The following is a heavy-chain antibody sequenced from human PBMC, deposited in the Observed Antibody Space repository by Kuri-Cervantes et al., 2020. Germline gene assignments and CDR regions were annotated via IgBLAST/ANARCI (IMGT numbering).Heavy chain of an antibody. J-gene: IGHJ4*02. CDR3: ARDNGPMVQGVIY. V-gene: IGHV1-18*01. CDR2: INAYNGNT. Sequence: ASVKVSCKASGYTFTSYAMNWVRQAPGQGLEWMGWINAYNGNTNYAQKLQGRVTMTTDTSTSTAYMELRSLRSDDTAVYYCARDNGPMVQGVIYWGQGALVTVSS. CDR1: GYTFTSYA. D-gene: IGHD3-10*01.